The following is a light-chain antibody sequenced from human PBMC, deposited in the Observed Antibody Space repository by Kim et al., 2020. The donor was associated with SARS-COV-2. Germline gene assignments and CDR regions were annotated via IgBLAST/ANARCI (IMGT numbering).Light chain of an antibody. CDR1: SSNIGAGYD. J-gene: IGLJ2*01. V-gene: IGLV1-40*01. Sequence: QRVTISCTGSSSNIGAGYDVHWYQQLPGPAPKLLIYANSNRPSGVPDRFSGSKSGTSASLAITGLQAEDEADYYCQSYDSSLSALVFGGGTQLTVL. CDR3: QSYDSSLSALV. CDR2: ANS.